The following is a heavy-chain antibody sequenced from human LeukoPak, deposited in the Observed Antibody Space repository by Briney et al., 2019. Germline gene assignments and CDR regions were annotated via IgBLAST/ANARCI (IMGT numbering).Heavy chain of an antibody. V-gene: IGHV1-58*01. CDR3: AAPSRIQLDY. CDR2: SVVGSGNT. D-gene: IGHD5-18*01. J-gene: IGHJ4*02. Sequence: SVKVSCKASGFTFTSSAVQWVQQARGRRLEWIGWSVVGSGNTNYAQMFQGRVTITRDMSTSTAYMELSSLRSEDTAVYYCAAPSRIQLDYWGQGTLVTVSS. CDR1: GFTFTSSA.